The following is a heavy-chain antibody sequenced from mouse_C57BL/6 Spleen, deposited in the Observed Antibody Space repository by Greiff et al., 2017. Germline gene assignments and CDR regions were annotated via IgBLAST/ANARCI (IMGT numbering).Heavy chain of an antibody. CDR2: IYPRSGNT. D-gene: IGHD1-1*01. CDR1: GYTFTSYG. Sequence: VQLQQSGAELARPGASVKLSCKASGYTFTSYGIRWVKQRTGQGLEWIGEIYPRSGNTYYNEKFKGKATRTADKSSSTAYMELRSLTSEDSAVYFCAGWGTTVVAPYFDYWGTGTTLTVSS. J-gene: IGHJ2*01. CDR3: AGWGTTVVAPYFDY. V-gene: IGHV1-81*01.